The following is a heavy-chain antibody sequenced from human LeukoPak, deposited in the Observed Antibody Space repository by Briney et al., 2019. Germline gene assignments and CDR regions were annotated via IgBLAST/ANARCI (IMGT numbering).Heavy chain of an antibody. CDR2: IWFDGSNK. Sequence: PGGSLRLSCAASGFSFSNYGMHWVRQAPGKGLEWVAVIWFDGSNKYYADSVKGRFTISRDNSKKTLYLQMNSLRAEDTAVYYCARDSSTWGLDYWGQGTLVTVSS. CDR3: ARDSSTWGLDY. CDR1: GFSFSNYG. D-gene: IGHD2-2*01. V-gene: IGHV3-33*01. J-gene: IGHJ4*02.